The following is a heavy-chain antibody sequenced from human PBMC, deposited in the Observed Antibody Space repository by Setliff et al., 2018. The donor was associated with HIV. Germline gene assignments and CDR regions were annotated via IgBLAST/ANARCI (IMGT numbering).Heavy chain of an antibody. CDR1: GFTFSSYS. CDR3: ARDLSGIASFVFTNYYYYGMDV. Sequence: GGSLRLSCAASGFTFSSYSMNWVRQAPGNGLEWVSYISSSSSTIYYADSVKGRFTIPRDNAKNSLYLQMNSLRAEDTAVYYCARDLSGIASFVFTNYYYYGMDVWGQGTTVTVSS. CDR2: ISSSSSTI. D-gene: IGHD6-13*01. V-gene: IGHV3-48*04. J-gene: IGHJ6*02.